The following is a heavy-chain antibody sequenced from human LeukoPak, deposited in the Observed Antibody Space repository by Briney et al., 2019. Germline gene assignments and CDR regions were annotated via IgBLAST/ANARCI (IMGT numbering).Heavy chain of an antibody. J-gene: IGHJ4*02. V-gene: IGHV3-23*01. Sequence: RGSLRLSCAASRFTFSNYAMSWVRQAPGKGLEWVSGTRGTGGYTYYADSVKGRFTISRDNSKNTLYLQMNSLRAEDTAVYYCAKDFYDFLTGSIDYWGQGTLVTVSS. CDR1: RFTFSNYA. CDR2: TRGTGGYT. D-gene: IGHD3-9*01. CDR3: AKDFYDFLTGSIDY.